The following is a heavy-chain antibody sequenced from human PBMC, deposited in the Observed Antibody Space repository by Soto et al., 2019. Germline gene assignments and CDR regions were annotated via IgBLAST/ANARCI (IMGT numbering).Heavy chain of an antibody. CDR3: AREGGDYYDSSGADF. V-gene: IGHV3-11*06. J-gene: IGHJ4*02. CDR2: ISSSSSYT. Sequence: QVQLVESGGGLVKPGGSLRLSCVASGFTFSDYYMSWIRQAPGKGLEWVSYISSSSSYTNYADSVKGRFTISRDNAKNSLYLQMNSLRAEDAAVSYCAREGGDYYDSSGADFWGQGTLVTVSS. CDR1: GFTFSDYY. D-gene: IGHD3-22*01.